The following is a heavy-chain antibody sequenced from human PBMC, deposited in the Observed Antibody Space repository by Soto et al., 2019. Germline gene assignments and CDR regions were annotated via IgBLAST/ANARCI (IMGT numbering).Heavy chain of an antibody. CDR1: GVPLSSYS. CDR2: IGSSGNTI. V-gene: IGHV3-48*02. CDR3: VRGRFFDL. J-gene: IGHJ2*01. Sequence: EVQLVESGGGLVQPGGSLRLSCAASGVPLSSYSMNWVRQAPGKGLEWVSYIGSSGNTIFYADSVKGRFTISRDNAKNSLYLQMISLRDEDTAVYYCVRGRFFDLWGRGSLVTVSS.